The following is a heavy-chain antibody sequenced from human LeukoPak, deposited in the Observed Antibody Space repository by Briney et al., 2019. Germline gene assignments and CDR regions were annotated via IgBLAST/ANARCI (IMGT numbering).Heavy chain of an antibody. CDR2: IGTAGDT. D-gene: IGHD2-15*01. CDR3: ARSVGGLLSS. CDR1: GFTFSSYD. J-gene: IGHJ4*02. V-gene: IGHV3-13*01. Sequence: QAGGSLRLSCAASGFTFSSYDMPWVRQTTGKGLEWVSAIGTAGDTYYPGSVKGRFTISRENAKNSLYLQMNSLRAGDTAVYYCARSVGGLLSSWGQGTLVTVSS.